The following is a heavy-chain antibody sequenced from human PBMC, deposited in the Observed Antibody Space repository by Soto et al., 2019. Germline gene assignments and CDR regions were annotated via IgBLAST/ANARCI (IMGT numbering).Heavy chain of an antibody. V-gene: IGHV5-51*01. CDR2: IYPGDSDT. CDR3: ARSHYDSSGYYSVHPLGYGMDV. J-gene: IGHJ6*02. D-gene: IGHD3-22*01. Sequence: GESLKLSCKGSGYSFTRYWIGWVRQMPGKGLEWMGIIYPGDSDTRYSPSFQGQVTISADKSISTAYLQWSSLKASDTAMYYCARSHYDSSGYYSVHPLGYGMDVWGQGTTVTVPS. CDR1: GYSFTRYW.